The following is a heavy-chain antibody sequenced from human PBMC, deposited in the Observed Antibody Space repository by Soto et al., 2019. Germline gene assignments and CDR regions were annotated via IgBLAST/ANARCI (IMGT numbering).Heavy chain of an antibody. CDR1: GLTFSRYA. J-gene: IGHJ6*02. V-gene: IGHV3-23*01. CDR2: ISGSGDNT. Sequence: PGGSLRLSCAASGLTFSRYAMSWVRQAPGKGLEWVSIISGSGDNTYYADSVKGRFTISRDNSKNTLSLQMSSLRAEDTAVYYCAKLASGSYYFYYGLDVWGQGTTVTVSS. CDR3: AKLASGSYYFYYGLDV. D-gene: IGHD1-26*01.